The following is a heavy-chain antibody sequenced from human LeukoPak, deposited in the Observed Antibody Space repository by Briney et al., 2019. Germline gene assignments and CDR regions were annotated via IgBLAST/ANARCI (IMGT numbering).Heavy chain of an antibody. CDR3: ARHVHVSMIVVILSDYFDY. Sequence: SETLSLTCAVYGGSFSGYYWSWIRQPPGKGLEWIGEINHSGSTNYNPSLKSRVTISVDTSKNQFSLRLRSVTAADTAVYYCARHVHVSMIVVILSDYFDYWGRGNLVSVSS. CDR1: GGSFSGYY. CDR2: INHSGST. D-gene: IGHD3-22*01. V-gene: IGHV4-34*01. J-gene: IGHJ4*02.